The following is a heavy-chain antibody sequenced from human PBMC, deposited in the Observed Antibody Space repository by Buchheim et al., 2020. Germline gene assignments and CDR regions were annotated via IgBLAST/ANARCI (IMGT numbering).Heavy chain of an antibody. D-gene: IGHD5-24*01. CDR2: ISGSIGSA. Sequence: EVQLLESGGGLVQPGGSLRLSCAASGFTFSNYAMSWVRQAPGKGLEWVSTISGSIGSAYYADSVQGRFTISRDNSKNTLYLQMNSLRAEDAAVYYCAKDVRVMGTIFFDYYYYYGMDVWGQGTT. J-gene: IGHJ6*02. V-gene: IGHV3-23*01. CDR1: GFTFSNYA. CDR3: AKDVRVMGTIFFDYYYYYGMDV.